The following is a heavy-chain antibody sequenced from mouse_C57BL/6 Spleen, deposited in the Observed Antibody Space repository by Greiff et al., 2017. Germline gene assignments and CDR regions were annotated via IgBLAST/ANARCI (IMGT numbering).Heavy chain of an antibody. D-gene: IGHD2-4*01. Sequence: VQLQQSGAELARPGASVKMSCQASGYTFTSYTMHWVQQRPGQGLEWIGYINPSSGYTKYNQKFKDKATLTSDKSTSTDNRHLISLTYENTAVYDCASVDYDGDYYAMDYWGQGTSVTVSS. CDR2: INPSSGYT. J-gene: IGHJ4*01. CDR1: GYTFTSYT. V-gene: IGHV1-4*01. CDR3: ASVDYDGDYYAMDY.